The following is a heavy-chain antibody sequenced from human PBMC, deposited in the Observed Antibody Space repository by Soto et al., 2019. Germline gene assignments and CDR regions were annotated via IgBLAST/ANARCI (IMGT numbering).Heavy chain of an antibody. CDR2: ISYDGSNK. Sequence: GGSLRHDCAASGFTFSSYGMHRVRHAPGTGLEWVAVISYDGSNKYYADSVKGRFTISRDNSKNTLYLQMNSLRAEDTAVYYCAKDFRSSWYFYYYYYGMDVWGQGTTVTVSS. J-gene: IGHJ6*02. CDR1: GFTFSSYG. CDR3: AKDFRSSWYFYYYYYGMDV. D-gene: IGHD6-13*01. V-gene: IGHV3-30*18.